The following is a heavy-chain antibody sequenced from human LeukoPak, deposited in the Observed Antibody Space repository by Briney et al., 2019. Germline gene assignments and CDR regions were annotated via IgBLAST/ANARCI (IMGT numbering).Heavy chain of an antibody. CDR1: GFTFSSYA. CDR2: ISGSGGST. D-gene: IGHD2-15*01. CDR3: AKGYCSGGSCYNFDY. J-gene: IGHJ4*02. V-gene: IGHV3-23*01. Sequence: GGSLRVSCAASGFTFSSYAMSWVRQAPGKGLEWVSAISGSGGSTYYADSVKGRFTISRDNSKNTLYLQMNSLRAEDTAVYYCAKGYCSGGSCYNFDYWGQGTLVTVSS.